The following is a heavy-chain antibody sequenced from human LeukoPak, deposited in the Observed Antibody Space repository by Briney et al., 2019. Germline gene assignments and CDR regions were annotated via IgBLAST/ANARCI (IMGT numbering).Heavy chain of an antibody. V-gene: IGHV4-39*01. CDR1: GGSIISSSYY. Sequence: PSETLSLTCTVSGGSIISSSYYWGWIRQPPGKGLEWIGSIYYSGNTYYNPSLKSRVTISVDTSKNQFSLKLSSVTATDTAVYYCARLPLAMVRDDQFDYWGQGTLVIVSS. J-gene: IGHJ4*02. CDR2: IYYSGNT. CDR3: ARLPLAMVRDDQFDY. D-gene: IGHD3-10*01.